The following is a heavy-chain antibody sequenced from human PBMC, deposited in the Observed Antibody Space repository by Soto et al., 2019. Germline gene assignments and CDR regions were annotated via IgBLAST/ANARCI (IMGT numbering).Heavy chain of an antibody. CDR2: IIPIFGTA. V-gene: IGHV1-69*13. CDR1: GVTFSSYA. J-gene: IGHJ5*02. CDR3: ARVSGDYVHSTWFDP. D-gene: IGHD4-17*01. Sequence: GASVKVSCKASGVTFSSYAISWVRQAPGQGLEWMGGIIPIFGTANYAQKFQGRVTITADESTSTAYMELSSLRSEDTAVYYCARVSGDYVHSTWFDPWGQGTLVTVSS.